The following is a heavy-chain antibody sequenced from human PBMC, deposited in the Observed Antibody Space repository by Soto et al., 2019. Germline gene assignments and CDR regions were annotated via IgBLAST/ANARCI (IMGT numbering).Heavy chain of an antibody. CDR3: ARGSAYCGGDCYWEGRYFDY. J-gene: IGHJ4*02. CDR2: IIPIFGTA. V-gene: IGHV1-69*01. CDR1: GGTFSSYA. D-gene: IGHD2-21*02. Sequence: QVQLVQSGAEVKKPGSSVKVSCKASGGTFSSYAISWVRQAPGQGLEWRGGIIPIFGTANYAQKFQGRVTITADESTSTAYMELSSLRSEDTAVYYCARGSAYCGGDCYWEGRYFDYWGQGTLVAVSS.